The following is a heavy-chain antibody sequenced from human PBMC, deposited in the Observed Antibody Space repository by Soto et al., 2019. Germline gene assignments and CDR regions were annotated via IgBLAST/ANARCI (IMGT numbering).Heavy chain of an antibody. CDR3: GREKYVFGKKRGAFTI. CDR2: IYYSGST. Sequence: SETLSLTCTVSGGSVSSGSYYWSWIRQPPGKGLEWIGYIYYSGSTNYNPSLKSRVTISVDTSKNQFSLKLSSVTAADTAVYNGGREKYVFGKKRGAFTIGGKGTMVTVS. J-gene: IGHJ3*02. CDR1: GGSVSSGSYY. D-gene: IGHD3-16*01. V-gene: IGHV4-61*01.